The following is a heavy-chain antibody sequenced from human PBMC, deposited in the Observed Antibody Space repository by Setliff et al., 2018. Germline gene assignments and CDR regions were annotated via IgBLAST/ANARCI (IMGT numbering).Heavy chain of an antibody. Sequence: SETLSLTCTVSGGSISSSSYYWGWIRQPPGKGLGWIGSIYYSGSTYYNPSLKSRVTISVDTSKNQFSLKLSSVTAADTAVYYCARDPLTTNRRRAFDIWGQGTMGTVS. CDR3: ARDPLTTNRRRAFDI. CDR2: IYYSGST. CDR1: GGSISSSSYY. V-gene: IGHV4-39*07. J-gene: IGHJ3*02. D-gene: IGHD4-17*01.